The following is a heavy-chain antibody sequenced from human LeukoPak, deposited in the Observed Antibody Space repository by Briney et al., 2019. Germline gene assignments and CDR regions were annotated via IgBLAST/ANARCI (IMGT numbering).Heavy chain of an antibody. J-gene: IGHJ3*02. CDR2: INHSGST. Sequence: PSETLSLTCAVYGGSFSGYYWSWIRQPPGKGLEWIGEINHSGSTNYNPSLKSRVTISVDTSKNQFSLKLSSVTAADTAVYYCARDLMYYYDSADAFDIWGQGTMVTVSS. CDR3: ARDLMYYYDSADAFDI. D-gene: IGHD3-22*01. V-gene: IGHV4-34*01. CDR1: GGSFSGYY.